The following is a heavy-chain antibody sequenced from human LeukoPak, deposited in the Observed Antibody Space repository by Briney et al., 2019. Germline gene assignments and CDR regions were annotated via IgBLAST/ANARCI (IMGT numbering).Heavy chain of an antibody. V-gene: IGHV4-59*01. CDR2: IDNSGST. CDR3: ARAPLYSGGSGWSIFYFYAMDV. Sequence: SETLSLTCTVSGGSISSSYWSWVRQPPGKGLEWIGYIDNSGSTNYNPSLKSRVTISLDTPKSQVSLKLSSVTAADTAVYYCARAPLYSGGSGWSIFYFYAMDVGGQRTTVTVPS. J-gene: IGHJ6*02. CDR1: GGSISSSY. D-gene: IGHD6-19*01.